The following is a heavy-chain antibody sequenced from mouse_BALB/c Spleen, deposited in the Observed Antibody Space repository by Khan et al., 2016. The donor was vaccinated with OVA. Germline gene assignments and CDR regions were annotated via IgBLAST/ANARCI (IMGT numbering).Heavy chain of an antibody. J-gene: IGHJ4*01. D-gene: IGHD2-12*01. CDR2: IRRKAINHAT. Sequence: VQLKESGGGLVQPGGSMKLSCAASGFTFSDAWMYWVRQSPERGLEWVAEIRRKAINHATYYAESVRGRFTISRDDSKSSVYLQMTNLRPEDTGISYCTPNDVRNDYSMDYWGQGTSVTVSS. CDR1: GFTFSDAW. CDR3: TPNDVRNDYSMDY. V-gene: IGHV6-6*01.